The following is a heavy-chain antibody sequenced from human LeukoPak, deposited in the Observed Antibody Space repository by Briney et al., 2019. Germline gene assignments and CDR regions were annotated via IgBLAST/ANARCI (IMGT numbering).Heavy chain of an antibody. CDR1: GGSFSGYY. J-gene: IGHJ4*02. CDR3: ARGGVYKVVPAAVFDY. Sequence: SETLSLTCAVYGGSFSGYYWSWIRQPPGKGLEWLGEINHSGSTNYNPSLKSRVTISVDTSKNQFSLKLSSVTAADTAVYYCARGGVYKVVPAAVFDYWGQGTLVTVSS. CDR2: INHSGST. V-gene: IGHV4-34*01. D-gene: IGHD2-2*01.